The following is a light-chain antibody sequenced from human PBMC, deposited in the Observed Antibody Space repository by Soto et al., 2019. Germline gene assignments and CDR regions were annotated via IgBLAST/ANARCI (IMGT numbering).Light chain of an antibody. CDR3: SSYTSSSTLFVV. V-gene: IGLV2-14*01. CDR2: DVS. Sequence: QSVLTQPASVSGSPGQSITISCTGTSSDVGGYNYVSCDQQHPGKAPKLMIYDVSNRPSGVSNRFSGSKSGNTASLTISGLQAEDEADYYCSSYTSSSTLFVVFGGGTKLTVL. CDR1: SSDVGGYNY. J-gene: IGLJ2*01.